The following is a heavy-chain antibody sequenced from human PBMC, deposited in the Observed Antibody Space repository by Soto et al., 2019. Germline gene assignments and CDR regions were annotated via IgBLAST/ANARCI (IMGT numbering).Heavy chain of an antibody. CDR1: GGSISSYY. D-gene: IGHD3-9*01. V-gene: IGHV4-59*01. CDR3: ASMYYDILTGQSYGMDV. CDR2: IYYSGST. J-gene: IGHJ6*02. Sequence: SETRSLTCTVSGGSISSYYWSWIRQPPGKGLEWIGYIYYSGSTNYNPSLKSRVTISVDTSKNQFSLKLSSVTAADTAVYYCASMYYDILTGQSYGMDVWGQGTTVTVSS.